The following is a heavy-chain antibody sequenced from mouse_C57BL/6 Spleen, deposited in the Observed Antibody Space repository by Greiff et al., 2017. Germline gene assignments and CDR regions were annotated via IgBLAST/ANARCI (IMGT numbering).Heavy chain of an antibody. CDR2: FYPGSGSI. V-gene: IGHV1-62-2*01. Sequence: VQLQESGAELVKPGASVKLSCKASGYTFTEYTIHWVKQRSGQGLEWIGWFYPGSGSIKYNVKFKDKATLTAAKSSSTVYMELSRLTSEDSAVYFCARHEDYDYDSNYFDYWGQGTTLTVSS. D-gene: IGHD2-4*01. J-gene: IGHJ2*01. CDR1: GYTFTEYT. CDR3: ARHEDYDYDSNYFDY.